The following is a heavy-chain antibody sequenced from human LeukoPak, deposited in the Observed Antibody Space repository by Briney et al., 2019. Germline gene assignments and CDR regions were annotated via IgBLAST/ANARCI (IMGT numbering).Heavy chain of an antibody. CDR3: ARAQNYYDSSGYYLQH. J-gene: IGHJ1*01. V-gene: IGHV1-18*01. D-gene: IGHD3-22*01. Sequence: ASVKVSCKASGYTFTSYGISWVRQAPGQGLEWMGWISAYNGNTNYAQKLQGRVTMTTDTSTSTAYMELSSLRSEDTAVYYCARAQNYYDSSGYYLQHWGQGTLVTVSS. CDR1: GYTFTSYG. CDR2: ISAYNGNT.